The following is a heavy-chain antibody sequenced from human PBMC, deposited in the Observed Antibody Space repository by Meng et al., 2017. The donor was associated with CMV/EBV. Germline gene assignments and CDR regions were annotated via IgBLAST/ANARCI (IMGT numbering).Heavy chain of an antibody. V-gene: IGHV1-2*02. J-gene: IGHJ4*02. D-gene: IGHD3-3*01. Sequence: ASVKVSCKASGYTFTGYYMHWVRQAPGQGLEWMGWINPNSGGTNYAQKFQGRVTMTRDTSISTAYMELSRLRSDDTAVYYCARKASRITIFGAVYYFDYWGQGTLVTVSS. CDR3: ARKASRITIFGAVYYFDY. CDR2: INPNSGGT. CDR1: GYTFTGYY.